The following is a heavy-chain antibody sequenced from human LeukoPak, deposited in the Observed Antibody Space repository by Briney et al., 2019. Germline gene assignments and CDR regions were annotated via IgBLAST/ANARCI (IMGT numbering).Heavy chain of an antibody. CDR1: GFTFSSYW. J-gene: IGHJ6*04. D-gene: IGHD3-10*01. CDR2: IKQDGSEK. CDR3: ANHGSGPYYYYYGMDV. Sequence: PGGSLRLSCAASGFTFSSYWMSWVRQAPGKGLEWVANIKQDGSEKYYVDSVKGRFTISRDNAKNSLNLQMNSLRAEDTAVYYCANHGSGPYYYYYGMDVWGKGTTVTVSS. V-gene: IGHV3-7*03.